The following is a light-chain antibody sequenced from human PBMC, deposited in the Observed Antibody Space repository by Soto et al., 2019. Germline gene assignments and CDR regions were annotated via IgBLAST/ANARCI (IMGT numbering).Light chain of an antibody. V-gene: IGLV1-40*01. CDR3: QSYDSSLSVV. J-gene: IGLJ2*01. CDR2: GNT. Sequence: QSVLTQPPSVSGAPGQRVTNSCTGSSSNIGAGYDVHWYQHLPGTAPKLLIYGNTNRPSGVPDRFSGSKSGTSASLAITGLQAEDEADYYCQSYDSSLSVVFGGGTKLTVL. CDR1: SSNIGAGYD.